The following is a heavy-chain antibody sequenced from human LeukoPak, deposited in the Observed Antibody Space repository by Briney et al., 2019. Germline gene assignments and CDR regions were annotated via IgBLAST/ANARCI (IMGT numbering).Heavy chain of an antibody. J-gene: IGHJ4*02. CDR2: IRYDGSNK. CDR1: GFTFSSYG. Sequence: GSLRLSCAASGFTFSSYGMHWVRQAPGKGLEWVAFIRYDGSNKYYADSVKGRFTISRDNSKNTLYLQMNSLRAEDTAVYYCAKTEYSSSLGDYWGQGTLVTVSS. V-gene: IGHV3-30*02. D-gene: IGHD6-6*01. CDR3: AKTEYSSSLGDY.